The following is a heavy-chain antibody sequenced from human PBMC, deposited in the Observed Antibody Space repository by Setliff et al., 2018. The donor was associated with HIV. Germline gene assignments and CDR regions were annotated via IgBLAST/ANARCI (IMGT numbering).Heavy chain of an antibody. CDR1: GGFIGTYY. V-gene: IGHV4-59*13. Sequence: KTSETLSLTCTVSGGFIGTYYWSWIGQSPGKGLEWIGSVYYTGSTNYNPSLESRVTMSVDTSKNQFSLRLMSLTAADTAIYYCARGRVTLNGVAAGHHYMDVWGKGNTVTVSS. J-gene: IGHJ6*03. CDR3: ARGRVTLNGVAAGHHYMDV. CDR2: VYYTGST. D-gene: IGHD3-3*01.